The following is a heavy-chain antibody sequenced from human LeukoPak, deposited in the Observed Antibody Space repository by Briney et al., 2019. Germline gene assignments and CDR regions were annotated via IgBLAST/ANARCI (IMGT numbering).Heavy chain of an antibody. Sequence: SETLSCTCSVSGGTSSNVYWSWLRQPPGKGLEWIGYIYYSGSAHYNPSLKSRVTISVDTSKNQFSLKLSSVTAADTAVYHCARAGMWLYVMDGWGEGGTLSVSS. CDR1: GGTSSNVY. V-gene: IGHV4-59*01. CDR3: ARAGMWLYVMDG. J-gene: IGHJ6*01. CDR2: IYYSGSA. D-gene: IGHD3-22*01.